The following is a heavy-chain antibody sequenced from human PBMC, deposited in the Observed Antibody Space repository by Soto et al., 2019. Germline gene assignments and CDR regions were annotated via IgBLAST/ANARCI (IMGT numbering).Heavy chain of an antibody. J-gene: IGHJ5*02. CDR1: GGSFSGYY. V-gene: IGHV4-34*01. CDR2: INHSGST. D-gene: IGHD2-2*01. Sequence: PSETLSLTCAVYGGSFSGYYWSWIRQPPGKGLEWIGEINHSGSTNYNPSLKSRVTISVDTSKNQFSLKLSSVTAADTAVYYCARDRIRSSSTGRPEWLDPWGQGTLVTVSS. CDR3: ARDRIRSSSTGRPEWLDP.